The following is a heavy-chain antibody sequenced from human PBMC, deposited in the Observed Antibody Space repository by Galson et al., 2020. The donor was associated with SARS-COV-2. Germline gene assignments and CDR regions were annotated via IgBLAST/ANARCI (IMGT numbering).Heavy chain of an antibody. CDR3: ARFDVLTGYYKYYDGMEV. V-gene: IGHV1-18*04. Sequence: ASVKLTCKSSGYTFTNYGINWVRQAPGQGLEWMGWISAYNGNTNYAQKFQGRVTMTTDTSTSAAYMELRSLRSDDTAVDDCARFDVLTGYYKYYDGMEVWGQGTTVTVS. CDR1: GYTFTNYG. CDR2: ISAYNGNT. J-gene: IGHJ6*02. D-gene: IGHD3-9*01.